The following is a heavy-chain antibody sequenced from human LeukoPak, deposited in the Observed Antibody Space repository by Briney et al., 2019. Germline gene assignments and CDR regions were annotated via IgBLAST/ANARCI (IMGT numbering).Heavy chain of an antibody. V-gene: IGHV3-11*04. CDR2: ISSSGSTI. J-gene: IGHJ4*02. CDR3: ARDLSSGAVVTDY. CDR1: GFTFSDYY. D-gene: IGHD2-15*01. Sequence: GGSLRLSCAASGFTFSDYYMSWIRQAPGKGLEWVSYISSSGSTIYYANSVKGRFTISRDNAKNSLYLQMNSLRAEDTAVYYCARDLSSGAVVTDYWSQGTLVTVSS.